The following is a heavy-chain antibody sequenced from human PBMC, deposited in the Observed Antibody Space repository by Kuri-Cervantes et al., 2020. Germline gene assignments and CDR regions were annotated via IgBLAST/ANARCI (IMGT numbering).Heavy chain of an antibody. J-gene: IGHJ3*02. V-gene: IGHV4-39*01. Sequence: SETLSLTCTVSGGSISSSSYYWGWIRQPPGKGLEWIGSIYYSGSTYYNPSLKSRVTISVDTSKNQFSLKLSSVTAADTAVYYCARGDSSSRSWAFDIWGQGTMVTVSS. CDR1: GGSISSSSYY. D-gene: IGHD6-13*01. CDR2: IYYSGST. CDR3: ARGDSSSRSWAFDI.